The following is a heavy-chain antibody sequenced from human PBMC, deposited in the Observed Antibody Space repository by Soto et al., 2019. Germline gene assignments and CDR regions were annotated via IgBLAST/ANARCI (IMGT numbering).Heavy chain of an antibody. J-gene: IGHJ5*02. CDR2: IIPIFGTA. Sequence: SVKVSCKASGGTFSSYAISWVRQAPGQGLEWMGGIIPIFGTANYAQKFQGRVTITADESTSTAYMELSSLRSEDTAVYYCARDASSYSSSPNWFDPWGQGTLVTVSS. CDR3: ARDASSYSSSPNWFDP. D-gene: IGHD6-6*01. CDR1: GGTFSSYA. V-gene: IGHV1-69*13.